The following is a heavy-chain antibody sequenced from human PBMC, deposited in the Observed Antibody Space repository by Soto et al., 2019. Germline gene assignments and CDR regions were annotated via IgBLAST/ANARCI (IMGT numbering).Heavy chain of an antibody. V-gene: IGHV4-61*01. CDR3: ARTMGGARAGYFYY. CDR1: GGSVSSGSYY. J-gene: IGHJ4*02. D-gene: IGHD3-16*01. CDR2: IYYSGST. Sequence: QVQLQESGPGLVKPSETLSLTCTVSGGSVSSGSYYWSWIRQPPGKGLEWIGYIYYSGSTNYNPSLKSRGAISVATSKSQCSLKLSSVTAADTAVYYCARTMGGARAGYFYYWGRGTLVTVSS.